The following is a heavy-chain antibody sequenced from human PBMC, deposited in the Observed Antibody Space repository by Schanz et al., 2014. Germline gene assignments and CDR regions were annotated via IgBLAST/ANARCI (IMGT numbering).Heavy chain of an antibody. V-gene: IGHV3-30*19. D-gene: IGHD4-17*01. CDR1: GFAFSVYG. CDR2: ISYDGRNK. J-gene: IGHJ6*03. CDR3: ARDGDRFYHNYYMDV. Sequence: QVQLVESGGGVVQPGRSLRLSCAASGFAFSVYGMHWVRQAPGKGPEWVAVISYDGRNKYYADSVKGRFTISRDNAKNPLYLQMNSLRAEDTAVYYCARDGDRFYHNYYMDVWGKGTTVTVSS.